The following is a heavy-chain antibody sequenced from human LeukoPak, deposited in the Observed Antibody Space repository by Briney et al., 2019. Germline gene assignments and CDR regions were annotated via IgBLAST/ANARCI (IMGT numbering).Heavy chain of an antibody. J-gene: IGHJ4*02. CDR2: IYYSGST. D-gene: IGHD3-22*01. CDR3: ARDRPDYYDNSGYLY. V-gene: IGHV4-59*12. Sequence: SETLSLTCTVSVGSIRSYYWSWIRQPPGKGLEWIGYIYYSGSTNYNTSLKSRVTMSIDTSKNQFSLRLSSVTAADTAVYYCARDRPDYYDNSGYLYWGQGTLVTVSS. CDR1: VGSIRSYY.